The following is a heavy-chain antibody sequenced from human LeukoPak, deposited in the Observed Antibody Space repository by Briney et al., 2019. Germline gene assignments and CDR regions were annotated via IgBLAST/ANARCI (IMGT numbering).Heavy chain of an antibody. CDR1: GGTFSSYA. CDR3: ARGHDSSGQRLGF. CDR2: IIPILGIA. V-gene: IGHV1-69*04. J-gene: IGHJ4*02. D-gene: IGHD3-22*01. Sequence: ASVKVSCKASGGTFSSYAISWVRQAPGQGLEWMGRIIPILGIANYAQKFQGRVTITADKSTSTAYMELSSLRSEDTAVYYCARGHDSSGQRLGFWGQGTLVTVSS.